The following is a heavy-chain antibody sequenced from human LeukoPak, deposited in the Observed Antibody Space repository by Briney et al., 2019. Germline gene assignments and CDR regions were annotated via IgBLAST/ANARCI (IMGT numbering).Heavy chain of an antibody. V-gene: IGHV1-18*01. CDR2: ISAYNGNT. Sequence: ASVKVSCKASGYTFTSYGISWVRQAPGQGLEWMGWISAYNGNTNYAQKLQGRVTMTTDTSTSTAYMELRSLRSDDTAVYYCARDRVVGGTKSYYYYMDVWGKGTTVTVSS. D-gene: IGHD1-26*01. CDR1: GYTFTSYG. CDR3: ARDRVVGGTKSYYYYMDV. J-gene: IGHJ6*03.